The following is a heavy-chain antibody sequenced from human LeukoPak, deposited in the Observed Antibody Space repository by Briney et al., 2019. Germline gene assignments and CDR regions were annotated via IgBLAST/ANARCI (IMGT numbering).Heavy chain of an antibody. V-gene: IGHV1-8*01. Sequence: ASVKDSCKASRYTFTSYDINWVRPATGQGREWMGWMNPNSGNTDYAKKFQVRVTMTRNTSIRTAYMELSSLRSEDTAVYYCARVLAYYFGAEDYYGMDVWGQGTTVTVSS. J-gene: IGHJ6*01. CDR2: MNPNSGNT. CDR1: RYTFTSYD. D-gene: IGHD3-10*01. CDR3: ARVLAYYFGAEDYYGMDV.